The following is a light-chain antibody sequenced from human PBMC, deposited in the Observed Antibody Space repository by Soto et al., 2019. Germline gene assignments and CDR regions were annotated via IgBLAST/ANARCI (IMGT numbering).Light chain of an antibody. V-gene: IGKV3-15*01. J-gene: IGKJ1*01. Sequence: EIVMTQSPATLSVSPGERATLSCRASQSVSSNLAWYQQKPGQAPRLLIYGASTRATGIPARFSGSGFGTEFTLTITSLEPEDFAVYYCQQRTDRPPWTFGQGTKVDIK. CDR2: GAS. CDR3: QQRTDRPPWT. CDR1: QSVSSN.